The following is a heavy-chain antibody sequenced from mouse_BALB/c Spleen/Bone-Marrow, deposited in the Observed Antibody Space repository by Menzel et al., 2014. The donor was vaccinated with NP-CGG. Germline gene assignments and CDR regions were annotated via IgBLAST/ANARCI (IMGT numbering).Heavy chain of an antibody. V-gene: IGHV5-17*02. Sequence: EVKLQESGGGLAQPGGSRKLSCAASGFTFSSIGLHWVRQAPEKGLEWVAYISSGSSTIYYADTVKGRFTISRDNPKNTLFLQMTSLRSEDTAMYYCVRSYDSYAMAFWGQGTSVTVSS. J-gene: IGHJ4*01. D-gene: IGHD2-10*02. CDR1: GFTFSSIG. CDR3: VRSYDSYAMAF. CDR2: ISSGSSTI.